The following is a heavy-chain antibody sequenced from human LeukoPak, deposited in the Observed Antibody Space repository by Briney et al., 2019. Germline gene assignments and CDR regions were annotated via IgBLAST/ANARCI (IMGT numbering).Heavy chain of an antibody. V-gene: IGHV3-23*01. CDR2: ISGSGGST. CDR3: AKSLKYSSSWYYFDY. D-gene: IGHD6-13*01. Sequence: GGSLRLSCAASGFTFSSYAMSWGRQAPGKGLEWVSAISGSGGSTYYADSVNGRFTISRDNSKNTLYMQMTSLRAEDTAVYYCAKSLKYSSSWYYFDYWGQGTLVTVSS. J-gene: IGHJ4*02. CDR1: GFTFSSYA.